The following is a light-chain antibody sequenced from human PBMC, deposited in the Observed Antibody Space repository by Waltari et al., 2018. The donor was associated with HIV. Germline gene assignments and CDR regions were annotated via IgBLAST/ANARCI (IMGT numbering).Light chain of an antibody. J-gene: IGLJ3*02. CDR1: SSNIGGNY. Sequence: QSVLTPPPSASGAPGPRVTMSCSGSSSNIGGNYVYWYQHLPGSAPKLLISRNNNRPSGVPDRFSGSKSGTSASLAISGLRSEDEADYYCAAWDDSLSGVLFGGGTKLTVL. CDR3: AAWDDSLSGVL. CDR2: RNN. V-gene: IGLV1-47*01.